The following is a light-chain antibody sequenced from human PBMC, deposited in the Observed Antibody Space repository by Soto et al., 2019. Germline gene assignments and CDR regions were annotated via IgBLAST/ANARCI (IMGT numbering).Light chain of an antibody. CDR2: WAS. V-gene: IGKV4-1*01. Sequence: DIVMTQSPDSLAVSLGERATINCKSSQSVLYSSNNKNYLAWYQQKPGQPPKLLIYWASTRESGVPDRFSGSGSGTDFTLTISNLQAEDVADYYCQQYYSTPPAYTFGQGTKLEIK. J-gene: IGKJ2*01. CDR3: QQYYSTPPAYT. CDR1: QSVLYSSNNKNY.